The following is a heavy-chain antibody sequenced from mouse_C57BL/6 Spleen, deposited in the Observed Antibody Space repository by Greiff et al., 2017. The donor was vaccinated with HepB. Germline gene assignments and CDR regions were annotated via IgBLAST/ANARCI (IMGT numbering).Heavy chain of an antibody. J-gene: IGHJ4*01. Sequence: QVQLQQPGAELVKPGASVKMSCKASGYTFTSYWITWVKQRPGQGLEWIGDIYPGSGSTNYNEKFKSKATLTVDTSSSTAYMQLSSLTSEDSAVYYCAREGLASGAMDYWGQGTSVTVSS. CDR2: IYPGSGST. V-gene: IGHV1-55*01. D-gene: IGHD6-1*01. CDR3: AREGLASGAMDY. CDR1: GYTFTSYW.